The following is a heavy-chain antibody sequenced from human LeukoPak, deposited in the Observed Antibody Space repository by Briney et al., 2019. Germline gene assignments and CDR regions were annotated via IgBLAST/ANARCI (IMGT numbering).Heavy chain of an antibody. Sequence: GGSLRLSCAASGFTFSSYSMNWVRQAPGKGLEWVSSISSSSSYIYYADSVKGRFTISRDNAKNSLYLQMNSLRAEDTAVYYCARDRDLLGIDYWGQGTLVTVSS. J-gene: IGHJ4*02. D-gene: IGHD3-10*01. V-gene: IGHV3-21*01. CDR3: ARDRDLLGIDY. CDR1: GFTFSSYS. CDR2: ISSSSSYI.